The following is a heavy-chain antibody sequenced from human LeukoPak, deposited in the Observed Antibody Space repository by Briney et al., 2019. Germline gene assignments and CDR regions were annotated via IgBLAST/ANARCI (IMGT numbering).Heavy chain of an antibody. CDR1: GFTFRSYA. Sequence: PGGSLRLSCAASGFTFRSYAMHWVRQGPRKGLEWVSVMSYDGSNTFYPDAVKGRFTISTDDSQNMLYLLINSLGPEDTAVYYCASHTSWYFYWGQGTLVTVSS. CDR3: ASHTSWYFY. V-gene: IGHV3-30*04. CDR2: MSYDGSNT. J-gene: IGHJ4*02. D-gene: IGHD6-13*01.